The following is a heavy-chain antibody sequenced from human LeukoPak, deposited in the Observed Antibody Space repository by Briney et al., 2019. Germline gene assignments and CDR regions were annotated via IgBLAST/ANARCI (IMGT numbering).Heavy chain of an antibody. J-gene: IGHJ3*02. V-gene: IGHV4-4*02. CDR3: ARDPYYDTLTGHLILGAFDI. D-gene: IGHD3-9*01. CDR1: GGSISSSYW. Sequence: SETLSLTCGVSGGSISSSYWWSWVRQPPGKGLEWIGRLYASGTTYYTPSLKSRVTMSVDTSKNQFSLKLRSVTAADTAVYYCARDPYYDTLTGHLILGAFDIWGQGTMVTVSS. CDR2: LYASGTT.